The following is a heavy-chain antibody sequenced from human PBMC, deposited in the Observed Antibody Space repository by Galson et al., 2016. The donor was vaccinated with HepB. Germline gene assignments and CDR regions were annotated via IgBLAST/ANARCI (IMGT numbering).Heavy chain of an antibody. CDR2: IYYSGTT. J-gene: IGHJ4*02. CDR1: GVSISGYY. CDR3: ARGDPHYGGNPGGY. V-gene: IGHV4-59*01. Sequence: SETLSLTCTVSGVSISGYYWSWIRQSPGRGLEWIAFIYYSGTTNYNPSLESRVTISLDTSKNQFSLNLRSVTAADTAVYYCARGDPHYGGNPGGYWGQGTLVTVSS. D-gene: IGHD4-23*01.